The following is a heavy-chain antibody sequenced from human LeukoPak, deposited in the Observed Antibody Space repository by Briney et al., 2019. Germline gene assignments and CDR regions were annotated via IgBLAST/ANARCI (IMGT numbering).Heavy chain of an antibody. Sequence: GGSLRLSCAASGFTFSSYWMSWVRQAPGKGLEWVANIKQDGSEKYYVDSVKGRFTISRDNAKNSLYLQMNSLRAEDTAVYYCAREVSQWELLLAELYYFDYWGQGTLVTVSS. J-gene: IGHJ4*02. D-gene: IGHD1-26*01. V-gene: IGHV3-7*01. CDR2: IKQDGSEK. CDR1: GFTFSSYW. CDR3: AREVSQWELLLAELYYFDY.